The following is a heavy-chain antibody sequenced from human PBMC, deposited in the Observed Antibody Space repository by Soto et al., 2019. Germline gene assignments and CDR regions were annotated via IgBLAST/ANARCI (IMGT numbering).Heavy chain of an antibody. V-gene: IGHV4-31*03. CDR3: ARDRRYYDSSGYSSFDY. D-gene: IGHD3-22*01. CDR1: GGSITSGGYY. Sequence: SETLSLTCTVSGGSITSGGYYWSWIRQHPGKGLEWIGYIYYSGSTYYNPSLKSRVTISVDTSKNQFSLKLSSVTAADTAVYYCARDRRYYDSSGYSSFDYWGQGTLVTVSS. CDR2: IYYSGST. J-gene: IGHJ4*02.